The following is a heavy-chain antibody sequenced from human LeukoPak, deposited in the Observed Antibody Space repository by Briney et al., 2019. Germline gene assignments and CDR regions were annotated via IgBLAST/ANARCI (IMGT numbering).Heavy chain of an antibody. J-gene: IGHJ4*02. CDR2: ISGSGDNT. CDR1: GFTFSSYA. Sequence: GGSLRLSCAASGFTFSSYAMSWVRQAPGKGLECVSVISGSGDNTYYADSVKGRLTISRDNSKNTLYLQMNSLRGEDTAVYYCAKHKENYGDSWLDDYWGQGTLVTVSS. D-gene: IGHD4-17*01. CDR3: AKHKENYGDSWLDDY. V-gene: IGHV3-23*01.